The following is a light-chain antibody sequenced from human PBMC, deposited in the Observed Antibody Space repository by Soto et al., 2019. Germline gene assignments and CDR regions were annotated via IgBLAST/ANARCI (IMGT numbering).Light chain of an antibody. CDR3: QQGNAFPIT. CDR1: QSINTW. Sequence: DIQMTQSPSSVSASVGDRVTITCRASQSINTWLAWYQQKPGTVPKLLIYAASSLQSGVPSRFSGSGAGTESTLTISSLQPEDFGTYYCQQGNAFPITFGQGTRLDI. CDR2: AAS. V-gene: IGKV1-12*01. J-gene: IGKJ5*01.